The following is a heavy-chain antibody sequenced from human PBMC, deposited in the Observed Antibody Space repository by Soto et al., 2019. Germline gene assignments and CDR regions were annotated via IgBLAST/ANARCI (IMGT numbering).Heavy chain of an antibody. Sequence: EVQLVESGGGLVKPGGSLRLSCAASGFTFSNAWMNWVRQAPGKGLEWVGRIKSKTDGGTTDYAAPVKGRFTISRDDLKNTLYLQMNSLKTEDTAVYYCTTSSGSYYYYGMDVWGQGTTVTVSS. CDR3: TTSSGSYYYYGMDV. CDR2: IKSKTDGGTT. CDR1: GFTFSNAW. V-gene: IGHV3-15*07. D-gene: IGHD1-26*01. J-gene: IGHJ6*02.